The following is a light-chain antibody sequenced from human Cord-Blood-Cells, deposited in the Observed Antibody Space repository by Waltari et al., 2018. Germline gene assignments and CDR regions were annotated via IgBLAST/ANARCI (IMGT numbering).Light chain of an antibody. CDR3: NSRDSSGNHLYV. CDR2: GKN. Sequence: SSELTQDPAVSVALGQTVMITCQGDSLRSYYASWDQQTPGQAPVLVIYGKNNRPSGIPDRFSGSSSGNTASLTITGAQAEDEADYYCNSRDSSGNHLYVFGTGTKVTVL. J-gene: IGLJ1*01. CDR1: SLRSYY. V-gene: IGLV3-19*01.